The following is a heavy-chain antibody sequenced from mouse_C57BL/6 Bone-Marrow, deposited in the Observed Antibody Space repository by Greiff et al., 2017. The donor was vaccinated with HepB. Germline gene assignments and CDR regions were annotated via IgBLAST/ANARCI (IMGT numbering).Heavy chain of an antibody. V-gene: IGHV5-6*01. CDR1: GFTFSSYG. CDR3: ARPCDRFAY. Sequence: VQLQQSGGDLVKPGGSLKLSCAASGFTFSSYGMSWVRQTPDKRLEWVATISSGGSYTYYPYSVKGRFTISRDNAKNTLYLQMSSLKSEDTAMYYCARPCDRFAYWGQGTLVTVSA. D-gene: IGHD2-13*01. CDR2: ISSGGSYT. J-gene: IGHJ3*01.